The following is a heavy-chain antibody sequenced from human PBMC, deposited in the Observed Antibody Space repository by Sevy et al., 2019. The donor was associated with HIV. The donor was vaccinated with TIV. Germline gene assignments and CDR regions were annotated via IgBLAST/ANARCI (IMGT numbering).Heavy chain of an antibody. J-gene: IGHJ1*01. V-gene: IGHV3-23*01. CDR3: AKDVQGYGDYRPEYFQH. CDR2: ISGSGGGT. D-gene: IGHD4-17*01. CDR1: GFTFSSHA. Sequence: GGSLRLSCAASGFTFSSHAMSWVRQAPGKGLEWVSAISGSGGGTYYADSVKGRFTISKDTSKNTLYLQMNSLRAEDTAVYYCAKDVQGYGDYRPEYFQHWGPGTLVTVSS.